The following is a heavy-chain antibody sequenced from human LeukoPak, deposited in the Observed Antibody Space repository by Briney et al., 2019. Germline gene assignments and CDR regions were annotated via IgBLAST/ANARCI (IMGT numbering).Heavy chain of an antibody. CDR1: GDSVSSNSAA. V-gene: IGHV6-1*01. Sequence: SQTLSLTCAISGDSVSSNSAAWNWIRQSPSRGLEWLGRTYYRSKWYTEYAVSVKSRITINPDTSKNQFSLQLNSVTPEDTAVYYCASQTGYSSSWYDYWGQGTLVTVSS. J-gene: IGHJ4*02. CDR3: ASQTGYSSSWYDY. D-gene: IGHD6-13*01. CDR2: TYYRSKWYT.